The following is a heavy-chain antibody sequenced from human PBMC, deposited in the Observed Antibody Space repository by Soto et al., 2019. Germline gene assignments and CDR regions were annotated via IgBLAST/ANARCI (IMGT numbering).Heavy chain of an antibody. Sequence: EEQLVESGGGLVKPGWSLRLSCAASGFTFSTSIMNWVRQAPGTGLEWVSAITSSSSHMFYADSVKGRFTISRDNARNSLYRQMTSLRAEDTAIYYCTTALGRVPTISWGQGTLVTVSS. CDR3: TTALGRVPTIS. CDR1: GFTFSTSI. CDR2: ITSSSSHM. D-gene: IGHD5-12*01. V-gene: IGHV3-21*06. J-gene: IGHJ4*02.